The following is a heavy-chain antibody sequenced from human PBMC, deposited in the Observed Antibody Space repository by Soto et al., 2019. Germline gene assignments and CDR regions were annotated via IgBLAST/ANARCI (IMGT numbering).Heavy chain of an antibody. Sequence: PGGSLRLSCAASRITFSSYAMTWVRQGPGKGLEWVSGISDSGGGTYYADSVKGRFTISRDNSKNMLYLQMSSLRAEDTALYYCARLDYSSSRNWGQGTLVTVSS. CDR1: RITFSSYA. CDR2: ISDSGGGT. V-gene: IGHV3-23*01. J-gene: IGHJ4*02. D-gene: IGHD6-13*01. CDR3: ARLDYSSSRN.